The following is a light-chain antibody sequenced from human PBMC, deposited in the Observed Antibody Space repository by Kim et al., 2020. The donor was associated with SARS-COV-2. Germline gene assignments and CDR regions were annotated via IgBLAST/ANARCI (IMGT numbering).Light chain of an antibody. CDR2: AAS. J-gene: IGKJ1*01. CDR1: QSISSY. Sequence: DIQMTQSPSSLSASVGDRVTITCRASQSISSYLNWYQQKRGKAPKLLIYAASSLQSGVPSRFSGSGSGTGFTLTISSLQPEDFATYYCQQTYSTPTFGQGTKLEIK. CDR3: QQTYSTPT. V-gene: IGKV1-39*01.